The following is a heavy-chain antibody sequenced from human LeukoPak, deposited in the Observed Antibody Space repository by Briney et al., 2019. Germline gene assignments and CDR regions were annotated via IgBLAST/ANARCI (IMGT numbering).Heavy chain of an antibody. D-gene: IGHD2-21*01. J-gene: IGHJ6*03. Sequence: SETLSLTCTVSGGSISSYYWSWIRQPPGKGLEWIGYIYYSGSTNYNPSLKSRVTISVDTSKNQFSLKLSSVTAADTAVYYCARIAGSNAFYYYYYYMDVWGKGTTVTVSS. V-gene: IGHV4-59*01. CDR3: ARIAGSNAFYYYYYYMDV. CDR2: IYYSGST. CDR1: GGSISSYY.